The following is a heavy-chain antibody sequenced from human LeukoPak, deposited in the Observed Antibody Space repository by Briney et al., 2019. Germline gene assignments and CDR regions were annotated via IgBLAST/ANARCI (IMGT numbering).Heavy chain of an antibody. CDR1: GGSISSGSYY. V-gene: IGHV4-61*02. J-gene: IGHJ4*02. Sequence: PSETLSLTCTVSGGSISSGSYYWSWIRQPAGKGLEWIGRTYTSGSTNYNPSLKSRVTISVDTSKNQFSLKLSSVTAADTAVYYCARASSGWLFDYWGQGTLVTVSS. D-gene: IGHD6-19*01. CDR3: ARASSGWLFDY. CDR2: TYTSGST.